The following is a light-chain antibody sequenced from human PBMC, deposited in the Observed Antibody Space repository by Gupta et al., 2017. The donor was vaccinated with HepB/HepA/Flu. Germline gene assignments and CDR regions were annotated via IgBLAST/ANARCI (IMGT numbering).Light chain of an antibody. Sequence: EIAMTQSPATLSVSPGERASLSCRASQSVSSNLAWYQQKPGQAPRLLIYGASTRFTGTPARFSGSGSGTEFTLTISSLQSEDFATYYCQHYSNWPPWTFGQGTKVEIK. CDR1: QSVSSN. CDR2: GAS. J-gene: IGKJ1*01. CDR3: QHYSNWPPWT. V-gene: IGKV3-15*01.